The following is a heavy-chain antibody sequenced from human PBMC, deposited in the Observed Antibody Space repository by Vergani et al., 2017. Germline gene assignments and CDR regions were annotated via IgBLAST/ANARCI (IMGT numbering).Heavy chain of an antibody. CDR1: GFTFDDYA. CDR2: ISWNSGSI. CDR3: AREVSDPRYSGYYGMDV. V-gene: IGHV3-9*01. D-gene: IGHD1-26*01. J-gene: IGHJ6*02. Sequence: EVQVVESGGGLVQPGRSLRLSCAASGFTFDDYAMHWVRQAPGKGLEWVSGISWNSGSIGYADSVKGRFTISRDNAKNSLYLQMNSLRSEDTAVYYCAREVSDPRYSGYYGMDVWGQGTTVTVSS.